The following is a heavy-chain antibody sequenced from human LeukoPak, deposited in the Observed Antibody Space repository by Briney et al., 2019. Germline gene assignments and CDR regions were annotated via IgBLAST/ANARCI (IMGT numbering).Heavy chain of an antibody. V-gene: IGHV3-48*01. J-gene: IGHJ6*03. CDR2: ISSRGSSI. CDR1: GYTFSTYS. D-gene: IGHD3-16*01. Sequence: GGSLRLSCAASGYTFSTYSMNWVRQAPGKGLEWVSYISSRGSSIYYGDSVKGRFTISRDNAKNSLYLQMNSLRVEDTAVYYCARDLVSYYNYYMDVWGKGTTVTVSS. CDR3: ARDLVSYYNYYMDV.